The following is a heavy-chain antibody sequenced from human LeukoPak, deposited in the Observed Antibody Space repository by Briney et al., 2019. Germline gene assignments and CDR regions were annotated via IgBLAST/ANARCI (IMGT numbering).Heavy chain of an antibody. D-gene: IGHD3-22*01. CDR3: ARNRKTTRRGGSYYYDSNGYYFFDY. Sequence: ASVKVSCKASGYTFTGYYMHWVRQAPGQGLEWMGWMNPNSGNTGYAQKFQGRVTMTRDMSTSTVYMELSSLRSEDTAVYYCARNRKTTRRGGSYYYDSNGYYFFDYWGQGTLVTVSS. CDR1: GYTFTGYY. V-gene: IGHV1-8*02. J-gene: IGHJ4*02. CDR2: MNPNSGNT.